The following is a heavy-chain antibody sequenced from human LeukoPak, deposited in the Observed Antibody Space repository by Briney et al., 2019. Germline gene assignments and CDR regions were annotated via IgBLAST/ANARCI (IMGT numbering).Heavy chain of an antibody. CDR3: ARAGGSGSYYNGGIWFDP. J-gene: IGHJ5*02. V-gene: IGHV1-2*02. CDR2: INPNSGGT. CDR1: GYSFTGYY. D-gene: IGHD3-10*01. Sequence: ASMKVSCKASGYSFTGYYMHWVRQAPGQGLEWMGCINPNSGGTDYAQKFQGRVTMTRDTSISTAYMELSRLTSDDTAVYYCARAGGSGSYYNGGIWFDPWGQGTLVTVSS.